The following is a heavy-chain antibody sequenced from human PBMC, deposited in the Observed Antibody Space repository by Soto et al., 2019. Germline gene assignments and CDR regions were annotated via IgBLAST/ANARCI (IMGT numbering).Heavy chain of an antibody. D-gene: IGHD4-4*01. J-gene: IGHJ6*02. CDR1: GYSISSGYY. CDR2: IYHSGST. Sequence: SETLSLTCAVSGYSISSGYYWGWIRQPPGKGLEWIGSIYHSGSTYYNPSLKSRVTISVDTSKNQFSLKLSSVTAADTAVYYCARDDYISDYYYYGMDVWGQGTTVTVSS. V-gene: IGHV4-38-2*02. CDR3: ARDDYISDYYYYGMDV.